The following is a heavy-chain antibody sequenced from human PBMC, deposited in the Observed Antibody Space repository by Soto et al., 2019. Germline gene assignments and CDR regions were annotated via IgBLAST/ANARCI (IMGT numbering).Heavy chain of an antibody. CDR1: GDTISTGGYS. D-gene: IGHD4-17*01. V-gene: IGHV4-30-2*01. CDR2: TYHSGNH. CDR3: AREPYGDYDGYFAP. Sequence: QLQLQESGSRLVKSSETLSLTCCVSGDTISTGGYSWAWIRQPPGKALEWIRHTYHSGNHYYNPSLKGRVILSVDRSKNQFSLKVSSVTAADTAVYYCAREPYGDYDGYFAPWGQGTLVTVSS. J-gene: IGHJ5*02.